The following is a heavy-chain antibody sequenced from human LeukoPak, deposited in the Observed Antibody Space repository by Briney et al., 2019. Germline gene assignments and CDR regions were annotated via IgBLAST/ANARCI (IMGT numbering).Heavy chain of an antibody. V-gene: IGHV3-30*18. CDR2: ISYDGSNK. Sequence: GRSLRLSCAASGFTFSSYGMHWVRQAPGKGLEWVAVISYDGSNKYYADSVKGRFTISRDNSKNTLYLQMNSLRPEDTAVFYCAKGGGDHWGYFHYWGQGALVTVSS. J-gene: IGHJ4*02. D-gene: IGHD3-16*01. CDR3: AKGGGDHWGYFHY. CDR1: GFTFSSYG.